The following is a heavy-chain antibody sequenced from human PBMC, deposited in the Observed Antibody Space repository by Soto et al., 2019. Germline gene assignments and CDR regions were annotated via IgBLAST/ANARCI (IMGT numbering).Heavy chain of an antibody. CDR2: INHSGGT. V-gene: IGHV4-34*01. J-gene: IGHJ4*02. CDR1: GGSFSAYY. CDR3: ARGSVDTVDSSGLYEY. D-gene: IGHD3-22*01. Sequence: SETLSLTCAVYGGSFSAYYWSWIRQPPGKGLEWIGEINHSGGTSYNPSLKSRVTISVDTSKSQFSLKLTSVTAADRAVYYCARGSVDTVDSSGLYEYWGQGTPVTVSS.